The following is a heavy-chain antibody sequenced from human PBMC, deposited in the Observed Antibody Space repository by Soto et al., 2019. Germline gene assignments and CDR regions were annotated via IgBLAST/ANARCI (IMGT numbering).Heavy chain of an antibody. D-gene: IGHD6-19*01. CDR2: IYPDDSDT. Sequence: PGESLKISCKASGLTSTNYWIGWVRQMPGKGLEWMGIIYPDDSDTRYSPSFQGRVTISADKSISTAYLQWTSRKASDTAMYYCARQSNGWIWYYYGMDVWGQGTAVTVSS. CDR1: GLTSTNYW. V-gene: IGHV5-51*01. CDR3: ARQSNGWIWYYYGMDV. J-gene: IGHJ6*02.